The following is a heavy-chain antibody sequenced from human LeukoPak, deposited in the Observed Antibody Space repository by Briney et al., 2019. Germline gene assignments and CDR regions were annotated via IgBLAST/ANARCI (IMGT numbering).Heavy chain of an antibody. J-gene: IGHJ3*02. D-gene: IGHD1-26*01. CDR1: GYTFNSYD. V-gene: IGHV1-8*03. CDR3: ARDYSGSYYKAFDI. Sequence: ASVKVSCKASGYTFNSYDINWVRQATGQGLEWMGWMNPNSGNTGYAQKFQGRVTITRNTSISTAYMELSSLRSEDTAVYYCARDYSGSYYKAFDIWGQGTMVTASS. CDR2: MNPNSGNT.